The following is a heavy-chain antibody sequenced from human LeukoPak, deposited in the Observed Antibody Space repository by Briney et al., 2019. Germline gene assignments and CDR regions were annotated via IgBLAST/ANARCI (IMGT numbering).Heavy chain of an antibody. V-gene: IGHV3-21*01. J-gene: IGHJ4*02. Sequence: GGSLRLSCAASGFTFGSYNMNWVRQAPGKGLEWVSSISTSSSYIYYADSVKGRFTISRDNSKNTLYLQMNSLRAEDTAVYYCARHTSSWYYFDYWGQGTLVTVSS. CDR3: ARHTSSWYYFDY. CDR2: ISTSSSYI. D-gene: IGHD6-13*01. CDR1: GFTFGSYN.